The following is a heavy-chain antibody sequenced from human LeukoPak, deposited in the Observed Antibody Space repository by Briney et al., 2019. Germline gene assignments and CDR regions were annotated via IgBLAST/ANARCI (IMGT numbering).Heavy chain of an antibody. CDR2: ISYDGSEK. V-gene: IGHV3-30*18. Sequence: GGSLRLSCAASGFTFRTYVFHWVRQAPGKGLEWVAVISYDGSEKYYADSVKGLFTISRDNSMNTLYVQMTSLRAEDTAVYYCAKEYCSDTNCLEDWGLGTLVTVSS. J-gene: IGHJ4*02. D-gene: IGHD2-2*01. CDR1: GFTFRTYV. CDR3: AKEYCSDTNCLED.